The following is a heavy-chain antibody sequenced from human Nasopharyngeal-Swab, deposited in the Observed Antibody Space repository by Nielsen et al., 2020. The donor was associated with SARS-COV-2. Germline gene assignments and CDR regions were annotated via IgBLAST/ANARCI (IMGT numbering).Heavy chain of an antibody. CDR3: AKSGVRGVIRYAFDI. J-gene: IGHJ3*02. V-gene: IGHV3-21*04. D-gene: IGHD3-10*01. Sequence: WIRQPRGKGLEWVSSISSSSSYIYYADSVKGRFTISRDNSKNTLYLQMNSLRAEDTAVYYCAKSGVRGVIRYAFDIWGQGTMVTVSS. CDR2: ISSSSSYI.